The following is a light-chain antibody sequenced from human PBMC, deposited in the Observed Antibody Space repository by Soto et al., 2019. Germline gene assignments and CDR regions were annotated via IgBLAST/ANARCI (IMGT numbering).Light chain of an antibody. CDR3: NSYATGNTRV. Sequence: QSVLTQPASVSGSPGQSSTISFTGSSSDIGDYDYVSWYQQHPGKAPKVLISEVSNRPSGVSNRFSGSKSGNTASLTISGLQAEDEADYYCNSYATGNTRVFGTGTKVTVL. V-gene: IGLV2-14*01. CDR1: SSDIGDYDY. CDR2: EVS. J-gene: IGLJ1*01.